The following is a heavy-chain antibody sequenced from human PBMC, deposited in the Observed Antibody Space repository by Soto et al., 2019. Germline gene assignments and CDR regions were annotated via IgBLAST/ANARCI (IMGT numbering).Heavy chain of an antibody. J-gene: IGHJ6*02. V-gene: IGHV1-2*04. CDR2: INPKSGGT. Sequence: ASVKVSCKASGYSFTDYHIHWVRQAPGQGLEWLGRINPKSGGTSTAQKFQGWVTMTTDTSISTASMELARLTADDTAIYYCARGDSTDCSNGVCSFFYNHDMDVWGQGTTVTVSS. CDR3: ARGDSTDCSNGVCSFFYNHDMDV. CDR1: GYSFTDYH. D-gene: IGHD2-8*01.